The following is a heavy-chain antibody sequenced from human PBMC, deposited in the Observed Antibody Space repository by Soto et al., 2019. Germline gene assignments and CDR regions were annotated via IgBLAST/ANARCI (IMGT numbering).Heavy chain of an antibody. CDR1: GGSISSYY. J-gene: IGHJ2*01. CDR2: IYYSGST. V-gene: IGHV4-59*01. D-gene: IGHD4-17*01. CDR3: ARRYPVDYDGNSLHWYFDL. Sequence: SETLSLTCTVSGGSISSYYWSWIRQPPGKGLEWIGYIYYSGSTNYNPSLKSRVTISVDTSKNQFSLKLSSVTAADTAVYYCARRYPVDYDGNSLHWYFDLWGRGTLVTVSS.